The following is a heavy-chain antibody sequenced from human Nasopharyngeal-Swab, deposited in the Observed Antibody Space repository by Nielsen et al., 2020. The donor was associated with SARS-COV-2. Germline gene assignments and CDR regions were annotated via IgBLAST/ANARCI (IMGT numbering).Heavy chain of an antibody. J-gene: IGHJ6*03. CDR1: GFTFTTVW. V-gene: IGHV3-15*01. CDR3: AGRDCSGTRCYAYTPSNSGVYHYYYMDV. CDR2: IKSKTDGSTR. D-gene: IGHD2-2*01. Sequence: EGSLRLSCAASGFTFTTVWMSWVRQVPGKGLEWVGRIKSKTDGSTRDYAVPVKGRFTIFRDDSKQTVSLQMDSLKPEDTGVYYCAGRDCSGTRCYAYTPSNSGVYHYYYMDVWGKGTTVTVSS.